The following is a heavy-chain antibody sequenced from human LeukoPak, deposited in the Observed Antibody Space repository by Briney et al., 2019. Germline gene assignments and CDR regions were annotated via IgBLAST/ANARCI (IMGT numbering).Heavy chain of an antibody. CDR3: ARGFDYYDSSGYYHLAEYFQH. Sequence: GGSLRLSCAASGFTFSSYGMHWVRQAPGKGLEWVAVIWYDGSNKYYADSVKGRFTISRDNSKNTLYLQMNSLRAEDTAVYYCARGFDYYDSSGYYHLAEYFQHWGQGTLVTVSS. CDR1: GFTFSSYG. V-gene: IGHV3-33*01. D-gene: IGHD3-22*01. J-gene: IGHJ1*01. CDR2: IWYDGSNK.